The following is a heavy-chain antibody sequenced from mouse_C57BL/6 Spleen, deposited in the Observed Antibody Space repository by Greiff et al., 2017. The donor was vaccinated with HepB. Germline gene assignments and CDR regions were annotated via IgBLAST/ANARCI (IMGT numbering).Heavy chain of an antibody. CDR1: GFTFSNYW. CDR2: IRLKSDNYAT. Sequence: EVQLQQSGGGLVQPGGSMKLSCVASGFTFSNYWMNWVRQAPEKGLEWVAQIRLKSDNYATHYAASVKGRFTISRDDSKSSVYLQMNNLRAEDTGIYYCTGDSNYWFAYWGQGTLVTVSA. V-gene: IGHV6-3*01. D-gene: IGHD2-5*01. CDR3: TGDSNYWFAY. J-gene: IGHJ3*01.